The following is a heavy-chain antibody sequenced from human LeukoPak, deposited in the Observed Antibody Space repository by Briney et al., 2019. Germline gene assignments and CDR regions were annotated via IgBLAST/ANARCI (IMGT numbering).Heavy chain of an antibody. CDR3: AREKIAAAAIYDY. CDR2: IWYDGSNK. D-gene: IGHD6-13*01. V-gene: IGHV3-33*08. CDR1: GFTFSSYA. Sequence: SGGSLRLSCAASGFTFSSYAMSWVRQAPGKGLEWVAVIWYDGSNKYYADSVKGRFTISRDNSKNTVYLQMNNLRAEDTAAYFCAREKIAAAAIYDYWGQGTLVTVSS. J-gene: IGHJ4*02.